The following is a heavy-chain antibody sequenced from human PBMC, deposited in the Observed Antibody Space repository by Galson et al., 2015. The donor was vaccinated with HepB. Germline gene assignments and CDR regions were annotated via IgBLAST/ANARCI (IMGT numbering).Heavy chain of an antibody. CDR3: ARGNTYCGGDCYSGTFDI. D-gene: IGHD2-21*01. V-gene: IGHV5-51*03. CDR1: GYSFTSYW. Sequence: QSGAEVKKPGESLKISCKGSGYSFTSYWIGWVRQMPGKGLEWMGIIYPGDSDTRYSPSFQGQVTISADKSISTAYLQWSSLKASDTAMYYCARGNTYCGGDCYSGTFDIWGQGTMVTVSS. CDR2: IYPGDSDT. J-gene: IGHJ3*02.